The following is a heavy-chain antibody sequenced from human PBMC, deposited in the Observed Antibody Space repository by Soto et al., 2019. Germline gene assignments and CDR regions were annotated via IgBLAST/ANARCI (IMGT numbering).Heavy chain of an antibody. CDR1: GGSISSYY. CDR3: ARDNNYYDSSGYYRYFDY. Sequence: PSETLSLTCTVSGGSISSYYWSWIRQPPGKGLEWIGYIYYSGSTNYNPSLKSRVTISVDTSKNQFSLKLSSVTAADTAVYYCARDNNYYDSSGYYRYFDYWGQATMVTVSS. J-gene: IGHJ4*02. CDR2: IYYSGST. D-gene: IGHD3-22*01. V-gene: IGHV4-59*01.